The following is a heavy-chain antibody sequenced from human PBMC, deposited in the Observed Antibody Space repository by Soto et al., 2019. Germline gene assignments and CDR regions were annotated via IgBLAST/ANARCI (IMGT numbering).Heavy chain of an antibody. Sequence: PSETLSLTCTVSGGSISSGGYYWSWIRQHPGKGLEWIGYIYYSGSTYYNPSLKSRVTISIDTSKNQFSLKLTSVTAADTAVYYCARGRDGYRGYYYYGMDVWGQGTTVTVSS. CDR1: GGSISSGGYY. V-gene: IGHV4-31*03. D-gene: IGHD5-12*01. CDR3: ARGRDGYRGYYYYGMDV. J-gene: IGHJ6*02. CDR2: IYYSGST.